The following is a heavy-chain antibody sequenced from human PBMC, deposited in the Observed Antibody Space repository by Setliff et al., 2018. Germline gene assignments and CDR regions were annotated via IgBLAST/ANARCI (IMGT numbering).Heavy chain of an antibody. CDR3: AKFQRGWKYLSDWFDP. Sequence: GGSLRLSCAASGFTFSSYWMHWVRQAPGKGLVWVSRINSDGSSTSYADSVKGRFTISRDNSENTLYLQMNSLRPDDTAVYHCAKFQRGWKYLSDWFDPWGQGILVTVSS. V-gene: IGHV3-74*01. CDR2: INSDGSST. D-gene: IGHD1-7*01. CDR1: GFTFSSYW. J-gene: IGHJ5*02.